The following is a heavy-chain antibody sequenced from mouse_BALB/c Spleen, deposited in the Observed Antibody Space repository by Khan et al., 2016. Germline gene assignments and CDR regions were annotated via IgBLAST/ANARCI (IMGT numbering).Heavy chain of an antibody. D-gene: IGHD1-1*01. V-gene: IGHV1-7*01. CDR1: GYTFTDYW. CDR2: INPSTGYT. CDR3: ERWSYYYGSSYGWFAY. J-gene: IGHJ3*01. Sequence: QIQLVQSGAELAKPGASVKMSCKASGYTFTDYWMHWVKQSPGQGLEWIGYINPSTGYTEYNQKFKDKATLTADKSSSTAYMQLSSLTSEDSAVYYCERWSYYYGSSYGWFAYWGQGTLVTVSA.